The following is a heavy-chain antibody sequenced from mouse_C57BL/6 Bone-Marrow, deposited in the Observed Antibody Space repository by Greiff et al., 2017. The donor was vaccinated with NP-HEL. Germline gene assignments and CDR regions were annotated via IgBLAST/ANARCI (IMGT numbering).Heavy chain of an antibody. D-gene: IGHD3-2*02. J-gene: IGHJ3*01. CDR2: ISSGSSTI. CDR1: GFTFSDYG. CDR3: ARRRLSAWFAY. Sequence: EVQVVESGGGLVKPGGSLKLSCAASGFTFSDYGMHWVRQAPEKGLEWVAYISSGSSTIYYADTVKGRFTISRDNAKNTLFLQMTGLRSEDTAMYYCARRRLSAWFAYWGQGTLVTVSA. V-gene: IGHV5-17*01.